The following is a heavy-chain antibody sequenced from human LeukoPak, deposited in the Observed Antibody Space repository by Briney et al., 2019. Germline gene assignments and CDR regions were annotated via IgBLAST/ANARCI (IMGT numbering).Heavy chain of an antibody. CDR1: GFTFSSYS. V-gene: IGHV4-59*01. D-gene: IGHD3-3*01. CDR3: ARASKTIFGVVRTDV. Sequence: PGGSLRLSCAASGFTFSSYSMNWVRQAPGKGLKWIGYIYYSGSTNYNPSLKSRVTISVDTSKNQFSLKLSSVTAADTAVYYCARASKTIFGVVRTDVWGKGTTVTVSS. CDR2: IYYSGST. J-gene: IGHJ6*04.